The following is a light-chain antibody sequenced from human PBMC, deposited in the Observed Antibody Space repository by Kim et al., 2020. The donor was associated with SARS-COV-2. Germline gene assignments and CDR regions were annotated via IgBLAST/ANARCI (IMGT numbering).Light chain of an antibody. V-gene: IGKV3-20*01. J-gene: IGKJ1*01. CDR1: LSVSSTY. CDR2: DAS. Sequence: LSPRERATLSCRASLSVSSTYLAWYQQKPGQAPRILMSDASTGATGIPDRFSGSGSETDFTLTISRLEPEDFAVYYCQQYDTSRTFGQGTKVDIK. CDR3: QQYDTSRT.